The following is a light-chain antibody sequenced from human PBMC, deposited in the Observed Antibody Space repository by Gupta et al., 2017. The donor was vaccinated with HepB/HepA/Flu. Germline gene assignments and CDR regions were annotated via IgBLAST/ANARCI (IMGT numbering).Light chain of an antibody. CDR3: SSYTISNTYV. CDR2: DVD. Sequence: QSALTQPASVSGSPGQSITLSCTGTSSDVGAYNFVSWFQQDPGKAPKLIIFDVDNRPSGVSNRFSGSKSGNTASLTISGLQAGDEADYYCSSYTISNTYVFGTGTKVTVL. CDR1: SSDVGAYNF. V-gene: IGLV2-14*03. J-gene: IGLJ1*01.